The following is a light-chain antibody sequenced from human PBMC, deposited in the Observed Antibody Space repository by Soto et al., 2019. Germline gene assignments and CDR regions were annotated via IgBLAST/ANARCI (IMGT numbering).Light chain of an antibody. CDR1: QSISSW. J-gene: IGKJ1*01. Sequence: ISMTAAPSTLNASVGDRVTITCRASQSISSWLAWYQQKPGKAPKLLIYDASSLESGVPSRFSGSGSGTEFTLTISSLQPDDFATYYCQQYNSYRTFGQGTKVDIK. CDR3: QQYNSYRT. V-gene: IGKV1-5*01. CDR2: DAS.